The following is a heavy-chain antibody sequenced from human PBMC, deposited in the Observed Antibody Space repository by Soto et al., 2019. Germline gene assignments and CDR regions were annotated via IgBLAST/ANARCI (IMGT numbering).Heavy chain of an antibody. V-gene: IGHV3-9*01. CDR1: GFTFDDYA. J-gene: IGHJ6*03. CDR3: AKSPAFPIISFKEGYMDV. CDR2: ISWNSGSI. Sequence: GGSLRLSCAASGFTFDDYAMHWVRQAPGKGLEWVSGISWNSGSIGYADSVKGRFTISRDNAKNSLYLQMNSLRAEDTALYYCAKSPAFPIISFKEGYMDVWGKGTTVTVSS. D-gene: IGHD3-16*01.